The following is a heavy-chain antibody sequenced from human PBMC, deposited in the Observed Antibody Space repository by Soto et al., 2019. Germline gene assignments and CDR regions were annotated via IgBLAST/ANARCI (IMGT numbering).Heavy chain of an antibody. J-gene: IGHJ5*02. Sequence: EVQLLESGGGLVQPGGSLRLSCAASGFTFSSYAMSWVRQAPGKGLEWVSAISGSGGSTYYADSVKGRFTISRDNSKNTLYLQMNSLRAEDTAVYYCAKDPAYSSSSWIVNWFDPWGQGTLVTVSS. CDR3: AKDPAYSSSSWIVNWFDP. V-gene: IGHV3-23*01. CDR2: ISGSGGST. CDR1: GFTFSSYA. D-gene: IGHD6-6*01.